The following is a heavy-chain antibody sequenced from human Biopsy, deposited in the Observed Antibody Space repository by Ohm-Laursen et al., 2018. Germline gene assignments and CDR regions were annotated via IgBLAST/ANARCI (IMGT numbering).Heavy chain of an antibody. V-gene: IGHV1-46*01. D-gene: IGHD6-19*01. J-gene: IGHJ4*02. CDR2: INPSGSTT. Sequence: ASVKVSCKASGFSFTGYYMHWVRQAPGQGLEWVGMINPSGSTTSYPQIFQGRVTMTRDTSKSTVYMELSSLRSADTAVYFCARNTGWYGDLYYFDYWGQGTLVTVSS. CDR3: ARNTGWYGDLYYFDY. CDR1: GFSFTGYY.